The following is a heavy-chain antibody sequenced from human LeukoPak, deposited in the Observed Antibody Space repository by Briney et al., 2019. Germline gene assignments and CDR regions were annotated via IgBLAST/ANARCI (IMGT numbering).Heavy chain of an antibody. CDR1: GYTFTSYG. V-gene: IGHV1-18*01. D-gene: IGHD6-13*01. Sequence: ASVKVSCKASGYTFTSYGISWVRQAPGQGLEWMGWISAYNGNTNYAQKLQGRVTMTTDTSTSAAYMELRSLRSDDTAVYYCARDGYSSSWYDYYYYYYMDVWGKGTTVTVSS. CDR3: ARDGYSSSWYDYYYYYYMDV. CDR2: ISAYNGNT. J-gene: IGHJ6*03.